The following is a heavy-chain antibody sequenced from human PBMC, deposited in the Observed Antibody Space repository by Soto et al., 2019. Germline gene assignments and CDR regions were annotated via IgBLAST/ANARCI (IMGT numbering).Heavy chain of an antibody. CDR2: IIPIFGTA. J-gene: IGHJ6*04. CDR3: ARDLVPASVDIVATNKNYYYYSCMDV. V-gene: IGHV1-69*13. CDR1: GGTFSSYA. D-gene: IGHD5-12*01. Sequence: SVKVSCKASGGTFSSYAISWVRQAPGQGLEWMGGIIPIFGTANYAQKFQGRVTITADESTSTAYMELSSLRSEDTAVYYCARDLVPASVDIVATNKNYYYYSCMDVWGKGTTVTVSS.